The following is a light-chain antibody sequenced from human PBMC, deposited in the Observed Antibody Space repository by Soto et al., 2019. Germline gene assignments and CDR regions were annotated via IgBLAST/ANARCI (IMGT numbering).Light chain of an antibody. J-gene: IGLJ2*01. CDR3: SSYTSSSTLV. Sequence: QSALTQPASVSGSPGQSITISCTGTSSDVGGYNYVSWYQQHPGKAPKLMIYDVSNRPSGVSNRFSGSKSGNTASLTISGVQAEDEADYYCSSYTSSSTLVFGEGTKLTGL. CDR1: SSDVGGYNY. V-gene: IGLV2-14*01. CDR2: DVS.